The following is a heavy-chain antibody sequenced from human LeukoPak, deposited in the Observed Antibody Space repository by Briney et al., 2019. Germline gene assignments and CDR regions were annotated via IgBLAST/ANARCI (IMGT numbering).Heavy chain of an antibody. V-gene: IGHV4-31*03. Sequence: SETLSLTCTVSGGSISSGGYYWSWIRQHPGKGLEWIGYIYYSGSTYYNPSLKSRVTISVDTSKNQFSLKLSSVTAADTAVYYCARIGVTRIDYWGQGTLVTVSS. CDR2: IYYSGST. CDR3: ARIGVTRIDY. J-gene: IGHJ4*02. CDR1: GGSISSGGYY. D-gene: IGHD2-21*02.